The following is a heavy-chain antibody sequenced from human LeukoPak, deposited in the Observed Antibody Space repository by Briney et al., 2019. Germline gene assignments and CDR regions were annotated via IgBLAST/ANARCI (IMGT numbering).Heavy chain of an antibody. CDR1: GFTFSSYG. J-gene: IGHJ4*02. CDR2: IWYDGSNK. Sequence: GGSLRLSCAASGFTFSSYGMHWVRQAPGKGLEWVAVIWYDGSNKYYADSVKGRFTISRDNSKNTLYLQMNSLRAEDTAVYYCARDRPDGGSYYGSSFFDYWGQGTLVTVSS. V-gene: IGHV3-33*01. CDR3: ARDRPDGGSYYGSSFFDY. D-gene: IGHD1-26*01.